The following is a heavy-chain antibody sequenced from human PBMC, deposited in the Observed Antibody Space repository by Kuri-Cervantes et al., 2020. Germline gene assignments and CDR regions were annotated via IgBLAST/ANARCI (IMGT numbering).Heavy chain of an antibody. V-gene: IGHV4-61*01. J-gene: IGHJ5*02. CDR3: ARGARRGGNWFDP. CDR1: GGSVSSGSYY. Sequence: GSLRLSCTVSGGSVSSGSYYWSWIRQPPGKGLEWIGYIYYSGSTYYNPSLKSRVTISIDTSQNQFSLKLSSVTAADTAVYYCARGARRGGNWFDPWGQGTLVTVSS. D-gene: IGHD3-10*01. CDR2: IYYSGST.